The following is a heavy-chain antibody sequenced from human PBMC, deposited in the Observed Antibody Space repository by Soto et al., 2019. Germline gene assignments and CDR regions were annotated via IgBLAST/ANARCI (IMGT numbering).Heavy chain of an antibody. CDR1: GGSIINGDYY. CDR3: AAEVGFGPLFDY. CDR2: IYYSGNT. V-gene: IGHV4-30-4*01. J-gene: IGHJ4*02. D-gene: IGHD3-3*01. Sequence: PSETLSLTCTVSGGSIINGDYYWSWIRQPPGKGLEWIGYIYYSGNTYYNPSLKSRVMISVDTSKNQFSLNLSSVTAADTAVYYCAAEVGFGPLFDYWGQGTLVTVSS.